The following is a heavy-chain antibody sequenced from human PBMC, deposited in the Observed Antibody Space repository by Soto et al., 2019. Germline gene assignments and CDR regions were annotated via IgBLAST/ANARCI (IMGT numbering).Heavy chain of an antibody. V-gene: IGHV1-18*01. Sequence: QVQLVQSGPEVKKPGASVKVSCKASGYTFSNHGISWVRQAPGQGLEWMGWISPYNGNTNYAQKLQGRDTMTTDTSTSTAYMELTSLRSDDTAMYYCARRGLEPDYWGQGTLVTVSS. J-gene: IGHJ4*02. CDR1: GYTFSNHG. CDR3: ARRGLEPDY. CDR2: ISPYNGNT.